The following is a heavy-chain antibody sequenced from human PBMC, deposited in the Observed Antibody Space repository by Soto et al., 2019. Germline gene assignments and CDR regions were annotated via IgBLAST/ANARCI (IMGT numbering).Heavy chain of an antibody. Sequence: EVFLVESGGDLVQPGGSLRLSCAGSGFIFSNHWMNWVRQAPGKGLEWVANIKKDGSETKYVDSVKGRFTISRDNAKNSLSLQMNTLRAEDTAVYYCAGGTGWLTDKWGQGTLVTVSS. CDR1: GFIFSNHW. V-gene: IGHV3-7*04. CDR2: IKKDGSET. D-gene: IGHD5-18*01. CDR3: AGGTGWLTDK. J-gene: IGHJ4*02.